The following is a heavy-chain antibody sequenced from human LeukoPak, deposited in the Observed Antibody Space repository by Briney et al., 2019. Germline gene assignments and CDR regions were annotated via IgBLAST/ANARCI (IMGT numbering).Heavy chain of an antibody. CDR1: GYTFTSYC. J-gene: IGHJ3*02. CDR2: ISAYNGNT. D-gene: IGHD3-22*01. CDR3: ARDAGGIVTMIVVAKDAFDI. V-gene: IGHV1-18*01. Sequence: GASVKVSCKASGYTFTSYCISWVRQAPGRGLEWMGWISAYNGNTNYAQKLQGRVTMTTDTSTSTAYMELRSLRSDDTAVYYCARDAGGIVTMIVVAKDAFDIWGQGTMVTVSS.